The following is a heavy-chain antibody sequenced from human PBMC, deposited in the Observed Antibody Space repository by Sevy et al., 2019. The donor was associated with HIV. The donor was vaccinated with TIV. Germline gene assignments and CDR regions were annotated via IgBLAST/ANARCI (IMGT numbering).Heavy chain of an antibody. Sequence: SETLSLTCTVSGGSISSGGYYWSWIRQHPGKGLEWIGYIYYSGSTYYNPSLKSRVTISVDTSKNQFSLKLSSVTAADTAVYYCARDTQLERRGGFDYRGQGTLVTVSS. D-gene: IGHD1-1*01. CDR3: ARDTQLERRGGFDY. V-gene: IGHV4-31*03. CDR1: GGSISSGGYY. J-gene: IGHJ4*02. CDR2: IYYSGST.